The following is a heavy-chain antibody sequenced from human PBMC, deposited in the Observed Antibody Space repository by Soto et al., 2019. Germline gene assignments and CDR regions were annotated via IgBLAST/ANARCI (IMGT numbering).Heavy chain of an antibody. V-gene: IGHV4-39*07. CDR2: IYYSGSA. CDR3: ASIYDSSGYYYGNNWFDP. Sequence: SETLSLTXTVSGDSISSSDYYWGWIRQPPGKGLEWIGNIYYSGSASYHPSLKSRVTISVDTSKNQFSLKLSSVTAADTALYYCASIYDSSGYYYGNNWFDPWGQGTLVTVSS. CDR1: GDSISSSDYY. J-gene: IGHJ5*02. D-gene: IGHD3-22*01.